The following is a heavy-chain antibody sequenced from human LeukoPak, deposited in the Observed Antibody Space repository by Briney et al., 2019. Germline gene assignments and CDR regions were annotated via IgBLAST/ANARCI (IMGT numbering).Heavy chain of an antibody. Sequence: GGSLRLSCAASGFTFSSYAMSWVRQAPGKGLEWVSAISGSGGSTYYADSVKGRFTISRDNSKNTLYLQMNSLRAEDTAVYYCAKIHLWWVQPWFKDDQFDYWGQGTLVTVSS. D-gene: IGHD5-18*01. CDR2: ISGSGGST. J-gene: IGHJ4*02. CDR3: AKIHLWWVQPWFKDDQFDY. CDR1: GFTFSSYA. V-gene: IGHV3-23*01.